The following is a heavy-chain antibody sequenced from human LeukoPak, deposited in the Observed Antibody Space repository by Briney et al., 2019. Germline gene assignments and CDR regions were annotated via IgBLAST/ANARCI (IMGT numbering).Heavy chain of an antibody. CDR3: ARPKVSAGFYAFDI. D-gene: IGHD2-2*01. J-gene: IGHJ3*02. V-gene: IGHV5-51*01. Sequence: GGSLQISCKGFGSTFTNSWIGWVRPMPGKGLEWMGIIYPGDSDIRYSPSFQGQVTISADNSISTAYLQWRSLKASDTAMYYCARPKVSAGFYAFDIWGQGTTVTVSS. CDR1: GSTFTNSW. CDR2: IYPGDSDI.